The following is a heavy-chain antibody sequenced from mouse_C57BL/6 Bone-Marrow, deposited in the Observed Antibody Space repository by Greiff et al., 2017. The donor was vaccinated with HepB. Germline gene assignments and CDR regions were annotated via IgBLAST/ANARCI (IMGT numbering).Heavy chain of an antibody. CDR2: ISSGGDYI. J-gene: IGHJ3*01. CDR1: GFTFSSYA. CDR3: TRGGYYGIAY. D-gene: IGHD1-1*01. Sequence: EVQLVESGEGLVKPGGSLKLSCAASGFTFSSYAMSWVRQTPEKRLEWVAYISSGGDYIYYADTVKGRFTISRDNARNTLYLQMSSLKSEETAMYYCTRGGYYGIAYWGQGTLVTVSA. V-gene: IGHV5-9-1*02.